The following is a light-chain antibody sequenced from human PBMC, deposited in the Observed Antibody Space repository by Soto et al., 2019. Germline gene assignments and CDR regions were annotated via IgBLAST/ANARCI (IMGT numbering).Light chain of an antibody. Sequence: ETVMTQSPDTLSVSPGERATLSCRASQSVSNNLAWYQQKAGQAPRLLIYGASTRATGIPARFSGSGSGTEFTLTISSLQSEDFAVYYCQQYNNLLTFGQGTKVEIK. CDR1: QSVSNN. CDR3: QQYNNLLT. CDR2: GAS. V-gene: IGKV3-15*01. J-gene: IGKJ1*01.